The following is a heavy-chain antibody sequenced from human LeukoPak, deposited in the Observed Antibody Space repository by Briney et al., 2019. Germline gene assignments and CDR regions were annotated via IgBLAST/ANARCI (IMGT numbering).Heavy chain of an antibody. Sequence: GESLRLSCAVSGFSLRSYWMHWVRQAPGKGLVWVSRISGDGSMTNYADSVKGRFTISRDNAKNTVYLQMNSLRAEDTAVYYCARYSSSSGGASHYFDYWGQGTLVTVSS. CDR1: GFSLRSYW. V-gene: IGHV3-74*01. D-gene: IGHD6-6*01. CDR3: ARYSSSSGGASHYFDY. J-gene: IGHJ4*02. CDR2: ISGDGSMT.